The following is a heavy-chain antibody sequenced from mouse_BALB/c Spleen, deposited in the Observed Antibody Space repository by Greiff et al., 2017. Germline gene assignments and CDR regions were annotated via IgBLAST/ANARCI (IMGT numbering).Heavy chain of an antibody. J-gene: IGHJ4*01. Sequence: EVKVVESGGGLVKPGGSLKLSCAASGFTFSDYYMYWVRQTPEKRLEWVATISDGGSYTYYPDSVKGRFTISRDNAKNNLYLQMSSLKSEDTAMYYCARNYGSSDAAMEYWGQGTSGTVSA. CDR2: ISDGGSYT. D-gene: IGHD1-1*01. CDR3: ARNYGSSDAAMEY. V-gene: IGHV5-4*02. CDR1: GFTFSDYY.